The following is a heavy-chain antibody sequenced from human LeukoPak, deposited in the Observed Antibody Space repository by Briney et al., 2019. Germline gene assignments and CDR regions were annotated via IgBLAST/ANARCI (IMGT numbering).Heavy chain of an antibody. Sequence: GGSLRLSCAASGFTFSSYAMSWVRQAPGKGLEWVSAISGSGGSTYYADSVKGRFTISRDNSKNTLCLQMNSLRAEDTAVYYCAKDLRPDYDFWSGPYYYYYYGMDVWGQGTTVTVSS. D-gene: IGHD3-3*01. CDR2: ISGSGGST. CDR1: GFTFSSYA. CDR3: AKDLRPDYDFWSGPYYYYYYGMDV. V-gene: IGHV3-23*01. J-gene: IGHJ6*02.